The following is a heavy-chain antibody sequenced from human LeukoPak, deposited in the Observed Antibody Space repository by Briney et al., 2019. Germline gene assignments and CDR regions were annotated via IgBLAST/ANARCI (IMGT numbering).Heavy chain of an antibody. D-gene: IGHD5-12*01. CDR3: AKCGNSGCHLIDY. CDR1: EFTVTNYW. V-gene: IGHV3-74*01. Sequence: PGGSLRLSCGASEFTVTNYWMHWGRQAPGKGLVWVSRINSDGSSTNYADSVKGRFTISRDNSKSTLYLQMDSLRAEDTAVYYCAKCGNSGCHLIDYWGQGTLVTVSS. CDR2: INSDGSST. J-gene: IGHJ4*02.